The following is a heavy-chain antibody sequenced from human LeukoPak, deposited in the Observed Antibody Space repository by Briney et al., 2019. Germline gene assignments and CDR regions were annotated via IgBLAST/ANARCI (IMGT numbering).Heavy chain of an antibody. Sequence: GGSLRLCCAASGFTFSSHGMHWVRQAPGKGLEWVAVIWYDGSEKYYAESVKGRFTISRDNSKNMLYLQIYSLRTEDTALYYCARYGNLKVLDVWGQGTMVTVPS. CDR2: IWYDGSEK. J-gene: IGHJ3*01. CDR3: ARYGNLKVLDV. D-gene: IGHD1-14*01. CDR1: GFTFSSHG. V-gene: IGHV3-33*01.